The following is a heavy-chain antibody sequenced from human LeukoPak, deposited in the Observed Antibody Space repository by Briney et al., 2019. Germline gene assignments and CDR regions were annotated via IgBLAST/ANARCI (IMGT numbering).Heavy chain of an antibody. V-gene: IGHV4-39*07. D-gene: IGHD2-2*01. CDR1: GGSISSSSYY. CDR3: AREDIVVVPAAFDP. Sequence: PSETLSLTCTVSGGSISSSSYYWGGIRQPPGTGLEWIGSIYYSGSTYYNPSLKSRVTISVDTSKNQFSLKLSSVTAADTAVYYCAREDIVVVPAAFDPWGQGTLVTVSS. CDR2: IYYSGST. J-gene: IGHJ5*02.